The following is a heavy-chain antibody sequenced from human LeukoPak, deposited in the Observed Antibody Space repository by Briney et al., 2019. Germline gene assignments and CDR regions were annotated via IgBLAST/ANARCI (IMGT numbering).Heavy chain of an antibody. CDR3: ARGLNGYSYGLDY. V-gene: IGHV4-34*01. Sequence: SETLSLTCTVSGGSISSYYWSWIRQPPGKGLEWIGEINHSGSTNYNPSLKSRVTISVDTSKNQFSLKLSSVTAADTAVYYCARGLNGYSYGLDYWGQGTLVTVSS. CDR1: GGSISSYY. CDR2: INHSGST. J-gene: IGHJ4*02. D-gene: IGHD5-18*01.